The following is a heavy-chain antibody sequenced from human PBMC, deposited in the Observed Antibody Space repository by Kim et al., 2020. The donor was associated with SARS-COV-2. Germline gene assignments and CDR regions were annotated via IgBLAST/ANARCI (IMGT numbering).Heavy chain of an antibody. J-gene: IGHJ4*01. CDR3: PFFGPTFGVVYF. D-gene: IGHD3-3*01. CDR2: IRTTSTYI. CDR1: GFTFGSYT. V-gene: IGHV3-21*01. Sequence: GGSLRLSCAASGFTFGSYTMVWVRQAPGKGLEWVSSIRTTSTYIYYASSVQCLFTLSTDYSQSSLYLPLNTLSSAHPSVYFCPFFGPTFGVVYF.